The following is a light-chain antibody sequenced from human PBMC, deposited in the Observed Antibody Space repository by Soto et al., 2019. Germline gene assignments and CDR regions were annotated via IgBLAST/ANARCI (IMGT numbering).Light chain of an antibody. Sequence: QSVLAQSASVSGSPGQSITISCTGTTSDIGFSYYVSWYQQHPDKAPKLIIYDVSDRPSGVSDRFSGSKSGNTASLTISGLQAEDEADYYCCSYAGDLALFGGGTKVTVL. CDR2: DVS. J-gene: IGLJ2*01. CDR1: TSDIGFSYY. V-gene: IGLV2-14*03. CDR3: CSYAGDLAL.